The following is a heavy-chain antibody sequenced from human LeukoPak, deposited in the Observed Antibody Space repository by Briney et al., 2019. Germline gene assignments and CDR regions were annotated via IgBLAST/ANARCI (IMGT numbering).Heavy chain of an antibody. CDR2: ISSSGSTI. CDR1: GFTFSDYY. J-gene: IGHJ5*02. V-gene: IGHV3-11*04. D-gene: IGHD6-13*01. CDR3: ARDQAAAGNNWFDP. Sequence: GGSLRLSCAASGFTFSDYYMSWIRQAPGKGLEWVSYISSSGSTIYYADSVKGRFTISRDNAKNSLYLQMNSLRAEDTAVYYCARDQAAAGNNWFDPWGQGTLVTVSS.